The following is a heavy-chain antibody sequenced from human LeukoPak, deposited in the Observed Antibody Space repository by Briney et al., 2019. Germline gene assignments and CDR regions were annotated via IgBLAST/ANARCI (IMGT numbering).Heavy chain of an antibody. CDR2: ISWNSGSI. Sequence: PGGSLRLSYAASGFTFDDYAMHWVRQAPGKGLEWDSVISWNSGSIGYADSVKGRFTISRDNAKHSLYLQMNSLRAEDTALYYCAKDMGRIAAAGRNYYYGMDVWGQGTTVTVSS. J-gene: IGHJ6*02. CDR1: GFTFDDYA. CDR3: AKDMGRIAAAGRNYYYGMDV. V-gene: IGHV3-9*01. D-gene: IGHD6-13*01.